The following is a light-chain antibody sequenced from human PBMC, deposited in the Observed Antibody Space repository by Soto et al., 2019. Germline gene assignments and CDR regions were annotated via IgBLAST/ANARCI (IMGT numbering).Light chain of an antibody. CDR2: DVS. Sequence: QSALTQPASVSGSPGQSITISCTGTSSDVGGYNYVSWYQQHPGKAPKLMIYDVSNRPSGVSNRFSGSKFGNTASLTISGLQAEDEADYYCSSYTSSSTLYAFGTGTKLTVL. J-gene: IGLJ1*01. V-gene: IGLV2-14*01. CDR1: SSDVGGYNY. CDR3: SSYTSSSTLYA.